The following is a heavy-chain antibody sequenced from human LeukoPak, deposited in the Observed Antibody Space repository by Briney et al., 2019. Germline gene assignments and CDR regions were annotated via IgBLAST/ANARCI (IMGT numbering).Heavy chain of an antibody. CDR1: GYNFATYW. Sequence: GGSLRLSCKCSGYNFATYWIGWVRQMPGKGLEWMGVIYPDDSITAYSPSFQGQVTISVDKSITTAYLQWSSLKASDTAMYYCARLRFQSGNTYYFDYWGQGSLVTVSS. CDR2: IYPDDSIT. CDR3: ARLRFQSGNTYYFDY. V-gene: IGHV5-51*01. D-gene: IGHD1-26*01. J-gene: IGHJ4*02.